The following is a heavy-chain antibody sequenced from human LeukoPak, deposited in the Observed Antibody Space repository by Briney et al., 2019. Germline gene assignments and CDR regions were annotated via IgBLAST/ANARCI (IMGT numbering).Heavy chain of an antibody. Sequence: GGSLRLSCAASGFAFSSYAMHWVRQAPGKGLEWVAVISYDGSNKYYADSVKGRFTISRDNSKNTLYLQMNSLRAEDTAVYYCARGHGSGSYYPTPFDPWGQGTLVTVSP. D-gene: IGHD3-10*01. CDR1: GFAFSSYA. CDR3: ARGHGSGSYYPTPFDP. V-gene: IGHV3-30*04. J-gene: IGHJ5*02. CDR2: ISYDGSNK.